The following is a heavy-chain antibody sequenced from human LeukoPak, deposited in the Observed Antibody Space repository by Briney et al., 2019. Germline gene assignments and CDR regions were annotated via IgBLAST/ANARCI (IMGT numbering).Heavy chain of an antibody. J-gene: IGHJ3*02. V-gene: IGHV5-51*01. CDR3: ARSGPGSGWYAGGAFDI. CDR1: GYSFTSYW. CDR2: IYPGDSDT. D-gene: IGHD6-19*01. Sequence: GESLKISCEGSGYSFTSYWIGWVRQMPGKGLEWMGIIYPGDSDTRYSPSFQGQVTISADKSISTAYLQWSSLKASDTAMYYCARSGPGSGWYAGGAFDIWGQGTMVTVSS.